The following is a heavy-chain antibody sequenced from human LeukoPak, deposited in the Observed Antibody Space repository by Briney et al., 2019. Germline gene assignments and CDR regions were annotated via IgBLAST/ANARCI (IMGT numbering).Heavy chain of an antibody. Sequence: ASAWVSCKASGYTFTGYYIHWVRQAPGQGLEWMGWINPNSGGTNYAQKFQGRVTMTRDTSISTAYMELSRLRSNDTAVYYCARELDAGYYYGSGIRASWFDPWGQGTLVTVSS. CDR1: GYTFTGYY. CDR2: INPNSGGT. CDR3: ARELDAGYYYGSGIRASWFDP. J-gene: IGHJ5*02. V-gene: IGHV1-2*02. D-gene: IGHD3-10*01.